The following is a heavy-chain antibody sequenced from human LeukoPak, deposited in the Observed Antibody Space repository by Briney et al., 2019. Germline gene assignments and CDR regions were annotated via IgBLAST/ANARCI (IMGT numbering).Heavy chain of an antibody. CDR3: AKDREITAYYGMDV. CDR2: ISYDGSNE. D-gene: IGHD3-10*01. V-gene: IGHV3-30*18. J-gene: IGHJ6*02. Sequence: GGSLRLSCAASGFTFSSYGMHWVRQALDKGPEWVAVISYDGSNEYYADSVKGRFTISRDNSKNTLYLQMNSLKAEDTAVYYCAKDREITAYYGMDVWGQGTTVTVSS. CDR1: GFTFSSYG.